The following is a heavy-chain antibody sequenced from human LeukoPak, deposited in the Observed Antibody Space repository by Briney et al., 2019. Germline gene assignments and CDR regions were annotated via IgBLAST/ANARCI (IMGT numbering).Heavy chain of an antibody. Sequence: GESLKISCKGSGYSFTSYWIGWVRQMPGKGLEWMGIIYPGDSDTRYSPSFQGQVTISADKSISTAYLQWSSLKASDTAMYYCARQAVPLAVAGHPDYWGQGTLVTVSS. CDR2: IYPGDSDT. CDR3: ARQAVPLAVAGHPDY. V-gene: IGHV5-51*01. CDR1: GYSFTSYW. J-gene: IGHJ4*02. D-gene: IGHD6-19*01.